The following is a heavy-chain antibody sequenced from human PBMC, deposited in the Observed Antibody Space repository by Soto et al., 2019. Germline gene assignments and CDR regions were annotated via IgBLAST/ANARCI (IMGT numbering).Heavy chain of an antibody. V-gene: IGHV3-30*03. D-gene: IGHD1-26*01. CDR2: ISYDGSNK. Sequence: GGSLRLSCAASGFIFNTYDMHWVRQAPGKGLEWVAVISYDGSNKYYADSVKGRLTISRDDAKNSLYLQMNSLRDEDTAVYYCARPSVPGGSYSCYYWGQGTLVTVSS. CDR1: GFIFNTYD. J-gene: IGHJ4*02. CDR3: ARPSVPGGSYSCYY.